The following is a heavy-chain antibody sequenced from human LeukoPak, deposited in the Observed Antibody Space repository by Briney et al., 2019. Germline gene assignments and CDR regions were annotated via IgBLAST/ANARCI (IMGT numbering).Heavy chain of an antibody. CDR1: GGTFSSNA. Sequence: SVKVSCKASGGTFSSNAVVWVRQAPGQGLEWMGGIIPTFGTANYAQKFQGRVTIDTDEPTSTAYMELRSLRSEDTAIYYCARGGIYSQGFDYWGQGSLVTVSS. V-gene: IGHV1-69*05. CDR2: IIPTFGTA. J-gene: IGHJ4*02. CDR3: ARGGIYSQGFDY. D-gene: IGHD6-13*01.